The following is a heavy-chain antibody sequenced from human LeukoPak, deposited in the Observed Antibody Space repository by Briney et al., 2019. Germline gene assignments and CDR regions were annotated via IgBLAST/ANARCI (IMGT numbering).Heavy chain of an antibody. CDR2: VSGSGGST. V-gene: IGHV3-23*01. CDR1: GLIFSNYW. CDR3: AKLSPRGSEVVVITSFDY. D-gene: IGHD3-22*01. J-gene: IGHJ4*02. Sequence: RGSLRLSCAASGLIFSNYWMSWVRQAPGKGLEWVSAVSGSGGSTYYADSVKGRFTISRDNSKNTLYLQMNSLRDEDTAVYYCAKLSPRGSEVVVITSFDYWGQGTLVTVSS.